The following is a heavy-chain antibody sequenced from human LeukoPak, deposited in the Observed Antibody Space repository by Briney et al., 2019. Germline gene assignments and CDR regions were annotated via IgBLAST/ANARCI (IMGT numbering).Heavy chain of an antibody. CDR1: GYSISSGYY. Sequence: SETLSLTCTVSGYSISSGYYWGWIQQPPGKGLEWIGSIYHSGSTYYNPSLKSRVTTSVDTSKNQFSLKLSSVTAADTAVYYCARDPLPTYWGQGTLVTVSS. J-gene: IGHJ4*02. CDR2: IYHSGST. CDR3: ARDPLPTY. D-gene: IGHD5/OR15-5a*01. V-gene: IGHV4-38-2*02.